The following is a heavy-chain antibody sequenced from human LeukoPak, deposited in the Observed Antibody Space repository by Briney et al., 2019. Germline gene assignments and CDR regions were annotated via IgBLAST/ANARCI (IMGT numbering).Heavy chain of an antibody. CDR3: ARVGATRLFDY. CDR2: IYYSGST. D-gene: IGHD1-26*01. CDR1: GGSISSYY. J-gene: IGHJ4*02. Sequence: SETLSLTCTVSGGSISSYYWSWIRQPPGKGLEWIGYIYYSGSTNYNPSLKSRVTISVDTSKNQFSLKLSSVTAADTAVYYCARVGATRLFDYWGQGTLATVSS. V-gene: IGHV4-59*01.